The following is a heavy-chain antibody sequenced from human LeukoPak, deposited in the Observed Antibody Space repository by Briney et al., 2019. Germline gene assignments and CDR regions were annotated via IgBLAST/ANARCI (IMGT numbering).Heavy chain of an antibody. J-gene: IGHJ3*02. D-gene: IGHD4-17*01. Sequence: ASVKVSCKASGYTFTGYYMHWVRQAPGQGLGWMGWINPNSGGTNYAQKFQGRVTMTRDTSISTAYMELSRLRSDDTAVYYCARDIGLGGDDAFDIWGQGTMVTVSS. CDR3: ARDIGLGGDDAFDI. CDR2: INPNSGGT. V-gene: IGHV1-2*02. CDR1: GYTFTGYY.